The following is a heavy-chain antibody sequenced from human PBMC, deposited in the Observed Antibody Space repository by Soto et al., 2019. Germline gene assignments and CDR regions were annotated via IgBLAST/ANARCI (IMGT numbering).Heavy chain of an antibody. D-gene: IGHD6-13*01. V-gene: IGHV3-48*01. J-gene: IGHJ4*02. CDR2: ISSSSSTI. Sequence: GGSLRLSCAASGFTFSTYAMAWVRQAPGKGLEWVSYISSSSSTIYYADSVKGRFTISRDNAKNSLYLQMNSLRAEDTAVYYCAKARNYIAAAGSQFDYWGQGTLVTVSS. CDR1: GFTFSTYA. CDR3: AKARNYIAAAGSQFDY.